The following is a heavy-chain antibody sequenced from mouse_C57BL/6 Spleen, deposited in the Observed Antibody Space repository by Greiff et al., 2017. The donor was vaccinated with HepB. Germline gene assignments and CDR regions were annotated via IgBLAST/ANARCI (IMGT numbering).Heavy chain of an antibody. CDR2: INPNYGTT. J-gene: IGHJ1*03. D-gene: IGHD1-1*01. CDR1: GYSFTDYN. V-gene: IGHV1-39*01. Sequence: LEESGPELVKPGASVKISCKASGYSFTDYNMNWVKQSNGKSLEWIGVINPNYGTTSYNQKFKGKATLTVDQSSSTAYMQLNSLTSEDSAVYYCARTSSGSSYDWYFDVWGTGTTVTVSS. CDR3: ARTSSGSSYDWYFDV.